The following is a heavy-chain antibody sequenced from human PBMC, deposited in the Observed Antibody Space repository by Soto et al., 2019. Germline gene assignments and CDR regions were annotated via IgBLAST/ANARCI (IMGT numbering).Heavy chain of an antibody. CDR3: ARQVSSGWYFDY. CDR2: IYYSGST. Sequence: QLQLQESGPGLVKPSDTLSLTCTVSGGSISSSSYYWGWIRQPPGKGLEWIGSIYYSGSTYYNPSLKSRVTISVATSKNQFSLKLSSVTAADTAVYYCARQVSSGWYFDYWGQGTLVTVSS. V-gene: IGHV4-39*01. D-gene: IGHD6-19*01. CDR1: GGSISSSSYY. J-gene: IGHJ4*02.